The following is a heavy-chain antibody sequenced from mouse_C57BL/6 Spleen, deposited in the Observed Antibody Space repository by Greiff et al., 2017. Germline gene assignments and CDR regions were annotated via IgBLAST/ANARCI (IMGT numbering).Heavy chain of an antibody. CDR1: GYSITSGYY. Sequence: EVQLQESGPGLVKSSQSLSLTCSVTGYSITSGYYWNWIRQFPGNKLEWMGYISYDGTNNYNPSLKNRISITRDTSKNQFFLKLISVTTEDTATYYCANYDYDGYSMDYWGRGTSVTVSS. CDR2: ISYDGTN. J-gene: IGHJ4*01. D-gene: IGHD2-4*01. V-gene: IGHV3-6*01. CDR3: ANYDYDGYSMDY.